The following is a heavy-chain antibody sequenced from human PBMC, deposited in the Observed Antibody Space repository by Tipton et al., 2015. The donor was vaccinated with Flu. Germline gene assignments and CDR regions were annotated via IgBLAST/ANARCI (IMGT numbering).Heavy chain of an antibody. CDR3: ATYYYGSGTQSAFDY. V-gene: IGHV4-39*07. Sequence: TLSLTCSVSGGSIESVSYYWTWIRQSPGKGLEWIGSVSSSGGAYNNPFLNSRVSISVDTSKNQFSLSLHYVTAADTAVYYCATYYYGSGTQSAFDYWGQGTLVTVSS. CDR2: VSSSGGA. D-gene: IGHD3-10*01. J-gene: IGHJ4*02. CDR1: GGSIESVSYY.